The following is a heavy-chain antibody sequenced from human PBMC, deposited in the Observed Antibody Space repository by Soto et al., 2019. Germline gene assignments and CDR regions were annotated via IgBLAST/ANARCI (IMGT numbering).Heavy chain of an antibody. CDR2: INAGNGNT. CDR1: GYTFTSYA. CDR3: ARGPRPVYAIHTYYYYYGMDV. V-gene: IGHV1-3*01. D-gene: IGHD2-8*01. J-gene: IGHJ6*02. Sequence: ASVKVSCKASGYTFTSYAMHWVRQAPGQRLEWMGWINAGNGNTKYSQKFQGRVTITRDTSASTAYMELSSLRSEDTAVYYCARGPRPVYAIHTYYYYYGMDVWGQGTTVTV.